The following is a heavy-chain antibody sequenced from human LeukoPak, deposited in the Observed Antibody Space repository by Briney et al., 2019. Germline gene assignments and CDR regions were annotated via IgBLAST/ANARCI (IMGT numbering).Heavy chain of an antibody. CDR2: ISYDGSNK. D-gene: IGHD3-10*01. Sequence: GGSLRLSCAASGFTFSSYWMHWVRQAPGKGLEWVSVISYDGSNKYYADSVKGRFTISRDNSKNTLYLQMNSLRAEDTAVYYCAKDRAELLWFGEPSPFDYWGQGTLVTVSS. J-gene: IGHJ4*02. V-gene: IGHV3-30*18. CDR3: AKDRAELLWFGEPSPFDY. CDR1: GFTFSSYW.